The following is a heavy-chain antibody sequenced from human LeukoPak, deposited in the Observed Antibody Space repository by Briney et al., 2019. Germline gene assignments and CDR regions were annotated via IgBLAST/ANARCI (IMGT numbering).Heavy chain of an antibody. D-gene: IGHD5-18*01. CDR2: ISGSSDST. V-gene: IGHV3-23*01. CDR1: GFTFSSYA. J-gene: IGHJ4*02. CDR3: AKDRSYSYGGIDY. Sequence: GGSLRLSCAASGFTFSSYAMSWVRQAPGKGLEWVSAISGSSDSTYYVDSVKGRFTISRDNPKKTLYLQMNSLRAEDTAVYYCAKDRSYSYGGIDYWGQGTLVTVSS.